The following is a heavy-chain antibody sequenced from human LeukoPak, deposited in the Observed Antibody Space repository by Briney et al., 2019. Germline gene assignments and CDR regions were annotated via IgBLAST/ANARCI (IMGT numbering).Heavy chain of an antibody. D-gene: IGHD3-22*01. CDR1: GFSVSSNY. V-gene: IGHV3-53*01. Sequence: GGSLRLSCAASGFSVSSNYMSWVRQAPGKGLEWVSVLYSSGYSKYADSVKGRFTISRDNSKNTLYLQMNSLRAEDTAVYYCAKDTPPSTHYYDSSANPQWGQGTLVTVSS. CDR3: AKDTPPSTHYYDSSANPQ. J-gene: IGHJ4*02. CDR2: LYSSGYS.